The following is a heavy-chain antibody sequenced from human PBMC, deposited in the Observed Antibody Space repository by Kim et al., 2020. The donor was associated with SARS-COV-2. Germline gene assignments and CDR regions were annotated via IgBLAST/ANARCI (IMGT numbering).Heavy chain of an antibody. CDR1: GGSISSSNW. CDR2: IYHSGST. J-gene: IGHJ3*02. D-gene: IGHD2-2*01. Sequence: SETLSLTCAVSGGSISSSNWWSWVRQPPGKGLEWIGEIYHSGSTNYNPSLKSRVTISVDTSKNQSSLKLSSVTAADTAVYYCARVRDCSSTSCYDDAFDIWGQGTMVTVSS. CDR3: ARVRDCSSTSCYDDAFDI. V-gene: IGHV4-4*02.